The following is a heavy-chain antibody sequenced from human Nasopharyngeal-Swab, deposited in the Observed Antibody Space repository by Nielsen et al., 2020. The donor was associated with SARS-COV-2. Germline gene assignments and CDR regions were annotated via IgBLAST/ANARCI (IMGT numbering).Heavy chain of an antibody. J-gene: IGHJ4*02. V-gene: IGHV3-23*01. D-gene: IGHD1-20*01. CDR1: GFTFSSYA. Sequence: GGSLRLSCAASGFTFSSYAMSWVRQAPGKGLEWVSAISGSGGSTYYADSVKGRFTISGDNAKNSLYLQMNSLSAEDTAVYYCARESLLNWNDYYWGQGTLVTVSS. CDR2: ISGSGGST. CDR3: ARESLLNWNDYY.